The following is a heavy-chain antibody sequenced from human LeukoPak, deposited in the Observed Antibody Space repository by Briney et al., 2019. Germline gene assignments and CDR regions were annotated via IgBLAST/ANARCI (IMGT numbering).Heavy chain of an antibody. CDR1: GGSVTTDY. J-gene: IGHJ4*02. CDR3: ARVGDWNDLVY. CDR2: ISYTGST. D-gene: IGHD1-1*01. Sequence: SETLSLTCTVSGGSVTTDYWSWIRQPPGKGLEWIGYISYTGSTNYNPSLKSRGTMSVDTSKNQFPLKLSSVTAADTAVYYCARVGDWNDLVYWGQGTLVTVSS. V-gene: IGHV4-59*02.